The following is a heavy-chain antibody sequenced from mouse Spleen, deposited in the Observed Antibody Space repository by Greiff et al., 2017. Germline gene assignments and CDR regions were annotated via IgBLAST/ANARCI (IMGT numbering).Heavy chain of an antibody. CDR3: AREDGNDLAWFAY. CDR2: INPSNGRT. V-gene: IGHV1S81*02. CDR1: GYTFTSYW. D-gene: IGHD2-2*01. Sequence: QVQLQQSGAELVKPGASVKLSCKASGYTFTSYWMHWVKQRPGQGLEWIGEINPSNGRTNYNEKFKSKATLTVDKSSSTAYMQLSSLTSEDSAVYCCAREDGNDLAWFAYWGQGTLVTVSA. J-gene: IGHJ3*01.